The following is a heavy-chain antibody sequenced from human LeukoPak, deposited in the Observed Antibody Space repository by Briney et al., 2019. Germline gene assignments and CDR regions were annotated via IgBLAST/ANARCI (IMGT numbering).Heavy chain of an antibody. CDR3: LKGGWATIGPPKD. J-gene: IGHJ4*02. Sequence: GVSLRLSCSAAGFTFRSHAMHWVPQAPGKGLEYVSTINDDGSLTYYADSVKGRFTISRDNSKNTVYLQMNNLRPDDSAVYNCLKGGWATIGPPKDWGQGTQVSVSS. V-gene: IGHV3-64D*08. CDR1: GFTFRSHA. D-gene: IGHD5-24*01. CDR2: INDDGSLT.